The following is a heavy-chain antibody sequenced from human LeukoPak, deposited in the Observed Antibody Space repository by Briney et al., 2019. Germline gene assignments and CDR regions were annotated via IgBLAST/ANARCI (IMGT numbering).Heavy chain of an antibody. CDR3: ARDRIWNDAGHGPFDI. J-gene: IGHJ3*02. CDR2: IYTSAST. CDR1: VASITSYH. V-gene: IGHV4-4*07. Sequence: PSETLSLTCTVSVASITSYHWSWLRQPAGKGLEWIGRIYTSASTNYSPSFKGRATISIDRSKSQFSLNLPSVTAADTAVYYCARDRIWNDAGHGPFDIWGQGTRVAVSS. D-gene: IGHD1-1*01.